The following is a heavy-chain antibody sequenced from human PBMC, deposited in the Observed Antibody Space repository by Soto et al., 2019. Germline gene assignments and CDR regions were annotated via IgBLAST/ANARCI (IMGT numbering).Heavy chain of an antibody. Sequence: EVPRLESGGGLVQPGGSLSLSCAASGLTFSSYAMSWFRQSPGTGPEWVSASSGSGGSTYYQDSVKGRFTISRDNAKNTLYLQMNSMSAEDTAVYYCAYSRTPFDYWGQGSLVTVSS. D-gene: IGHD6-13*01. CDR3: AYSRTPFDY. CDR2: SSGSGGST. CDR1: GLTFSSYA. J-gene: IGHJ4*02. V-gene: IGHV3-23*01.